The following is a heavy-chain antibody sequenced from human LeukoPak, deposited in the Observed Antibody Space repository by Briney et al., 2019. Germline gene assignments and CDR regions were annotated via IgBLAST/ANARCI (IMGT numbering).Heavy chain of an antibody. V-gene: IGHV1-18*01. CDR3: ARVLSNSGSYFLQKYYFDY. CDR1: GYTFTSYG. D-gene: IGHD1-26*01. CDR2: ISAYNGNT. Sequence: GASVKVSCKASGYTFTSYGISWVRQAPGQGLEWIGWISAYNGNTNYAQKLQGRVTMTTDTSTSTAYMELRSLRSDDTAVYYCARVLSNSGSYFLQKYYFDYWGQGTLVTVSS. J-gene: IGHJ4*02.